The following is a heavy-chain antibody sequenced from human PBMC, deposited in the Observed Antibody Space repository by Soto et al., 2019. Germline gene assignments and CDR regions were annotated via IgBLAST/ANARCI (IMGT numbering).Heavy chain of an antibody. CDR3: ANSMGTYNWNPWGMDV. J-gene: IGHJ6*02. Sequence: QVQLVESGGGVVQPGRSLRLSCAASGFTFSSYGMHWVRQAPGKGLEWVAVISYDVSNKYYADSVKGRFTISRDNSKNTLYLQMNSLRAEDTAVYYCANSMGTYNWNPWGMDVWGQGTTVTVSS. V-gene: IGHV3-30*18. CDR1: GFTFSSYG. CDR2: ISYDVSNK. D-gene: IGHD1-20*01.